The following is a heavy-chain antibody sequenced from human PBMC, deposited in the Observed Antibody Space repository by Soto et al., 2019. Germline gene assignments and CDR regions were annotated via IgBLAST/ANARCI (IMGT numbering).Heavy chain of an antibody. J-gene: IGHJ4*02. V-gene: IGHV4-4*02. D-gene: IGHD3-16*01. CDR1: GGSISSSNW. CDR2: IYHSGST. Sequence: QVQLQESGPGLVKPSGTLSLTCAVSGGSISSSNWWSWVRQPPGKGLEWIGEIYHSGSTNYNPSLKSRVTISVDKYKKQSSLKLRSVTAADTAVYYCARAPGDYGGPFAYWGQGTLVTVSS. CDR3: ARAPGDYGGPFAY.